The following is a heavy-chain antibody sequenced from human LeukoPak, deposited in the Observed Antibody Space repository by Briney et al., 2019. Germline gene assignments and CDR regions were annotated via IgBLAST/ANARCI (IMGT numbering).Heavy chain of an antibody. D-gene: IGHD3-22*01. J-gene: IGHJ5*01. V-gene: IGHV4-59*01. CDR2: IYYSGST. CDR3: AREGYYDSSGYYYVIDS. CDR1: GGPISSYY. Sequence: SETLSLTCTVSGGPISSYYWSWIRQPPGKGLEWIGYIYYSGSTNYNPSLKSRVTISVDTSKNQFSLKLSSVTAADTAVYYCAREGYYDSSGYYYVIDSWGQGTLVTVSS.